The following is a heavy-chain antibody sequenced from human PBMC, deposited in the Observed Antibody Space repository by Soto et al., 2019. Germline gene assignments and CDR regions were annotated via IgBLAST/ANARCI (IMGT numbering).Heavy chain of an antibody. CDR2: IKSKTDGGKT. Sequence: GGSLRLSCAASGFTFSNAWMSWVRQAPGKGLEWVGRIKSKTDGGKTDYAAPVKVRFTISRDDSKNTLYMQMNSLKTEDTVVYYCTTVWAVVPSHSSYYMDVWGKGTTVTVSS. V-gene: IGHV3-15*01. J-gene: IGHJ6*03. CDR3: TTVWAVVPSHSSYYMDV. D-gene: IGHD2-2*01. CDR1: GFTFSNAW.